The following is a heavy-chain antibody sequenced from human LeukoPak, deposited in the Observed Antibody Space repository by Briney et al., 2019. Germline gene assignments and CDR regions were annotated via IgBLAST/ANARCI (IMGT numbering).Heavy chain of an antibody. J-gene: IGHJ3*02. CDR3: ARGGITMVRGVLFDI. V-gene: IGHV1-46*01. CDR1: GYTFTSYY. CDR2: INPSGGST. Sequence: GASVKVSCKASGYTFTSYYMHWVRQAPGQGLEWMGIINPSGGSTSYAQKFQGRVTMTRDTSTSTVYMELSGLRSEDTAVYYCARGGITMVRGVLFDIWGQGTMVTVSS. D-gene: IGHD3-10*01.